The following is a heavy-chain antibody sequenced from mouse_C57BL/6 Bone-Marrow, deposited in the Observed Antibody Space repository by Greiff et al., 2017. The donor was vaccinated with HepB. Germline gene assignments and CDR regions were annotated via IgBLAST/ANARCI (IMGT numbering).Heavy chain of an antibody. Sequence: DVQLVESGPGLVKPSQSLSLTCSVTGYSITSGYYWNWIRQFPGNKLEWMGYISYDGSNNYNPSLNNRISITRDTSKNQFFLKLNSVTTEDTATYYCARDLNYYGSSNWYFDVWGTGTTVTVSS. V-gene: IGHV3-6*01. CDR1: GYSITSGYY. J-gene: IGHJ1*03. D-gene: IGHD1-1*01. CDR2: ISYDGSN. CDR3: ARDLNYYGSSNWYFDV.